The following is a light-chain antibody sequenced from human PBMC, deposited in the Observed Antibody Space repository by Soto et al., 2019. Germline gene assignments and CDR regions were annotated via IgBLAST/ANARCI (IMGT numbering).Light chain of an antibody. V-gene: IGKV4-1*01. CDR2: WAS. CDR1: QSVLFTSNNKNY. CDR3: QQYYTLPLT. Sequence: DIVMTPSPDSLAVSLGEKDTINCESSQSVLFTSNNKNYLAWYQQKPGQPPKLLLSWASARESGVPERFSGSGSGTLFTLSISSLQAEDVAVYYCQQYYTLPLTFGGGTKVDIK. J-gene: IGKJ4*01.